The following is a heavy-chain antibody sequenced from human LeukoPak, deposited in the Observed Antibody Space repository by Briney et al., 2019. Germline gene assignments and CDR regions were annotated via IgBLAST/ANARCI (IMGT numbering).Heavy chain of an antibody. V-gene: IGHV1-69*05. CDR1: GGTFSSYA. CDR3: AREREYYGSGSPGGI. D-gene: IGHD3-10*01. CDR2: IIPIFGTA. J-gene: IGHJ3*02. Sequence: SVKVSCKASGGTFSSYAISWVRQAPGQGLEWMGGIIPIFGTANYAQKFQGRVTMTTDTSTSIVYMELRSLRSDDTAVYYCAREREYYGSGSPGGIWGQGTMVTVSS.